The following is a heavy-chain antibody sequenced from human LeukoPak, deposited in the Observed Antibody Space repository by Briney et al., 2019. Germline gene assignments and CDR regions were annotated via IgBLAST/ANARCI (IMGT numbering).Heavy chain of an antibody. CDR3: ARGGGNYPFDY. Sequence: GGSLRLSCAASGFTFSSYSMNWVRQAPGKGLEWVSYISSSSSTIYYADSVKGRFTISRDNAKNSLYLQMNSLRAEDTALYYCARGGGNYPFDYWGQGTLVTVSS. D-gene: IGHD3-22*01. CDR2: ISSSSSTI. V-gene: IGHV3-48*04. J-gene: IGHJ4*02. CDR1: GFTFSSYS.